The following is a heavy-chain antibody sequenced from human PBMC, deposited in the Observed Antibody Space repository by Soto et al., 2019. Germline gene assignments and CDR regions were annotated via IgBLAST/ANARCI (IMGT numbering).Heavy chain of an antibody. J-gene: IGHJ3*02. CDR3: ARPYYYDSSGYYLTDAFDI. CDR2: ISSSSSTI. CDR1: GFTFSSYS. V-gene: IGHV3-48*02. D-gene: IGHD3-22*01. Sequence: GGSLRLSCAASGFTFSSYSMNWVRQAPGKGLEWVSYISSSSSTIYYADSVKGRFTISRDNAKNSPYLQMNSLRDEDTAVYYCARPYYYDSSGYYLTDAFDIWGQGTMVTVSS.